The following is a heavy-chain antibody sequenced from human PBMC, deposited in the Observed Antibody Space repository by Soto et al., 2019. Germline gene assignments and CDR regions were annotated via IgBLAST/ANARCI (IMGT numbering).Heavy chain of an antibody. CDR2: ISYDGSNK. J-gene: IGHJ3*02. V-gene: IGHV3-30-3*01. D-gene: IGHD1-26*01. CDR3: AREGGSYLAWSDAIDI. CDR1: GFTFSSYA. Sequence: GGSLRLSCAASGFTFSSYAMHWVRQAPGKGLEWVAVISYDGSNKYYADSVKGRFTISRDNSKNTLYLQMNSLRAEDTAVYYCAREGGSYLAWSDAIDIWGQGTMVTVSS.